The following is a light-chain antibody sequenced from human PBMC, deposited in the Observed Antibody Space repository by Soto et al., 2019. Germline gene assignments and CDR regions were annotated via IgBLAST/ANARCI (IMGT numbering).Light chain of an antibody. CDR2: GAS. Sequence: EIVMTQSPATLSVSPGERVTLSCRASQSVSSNLAWYQQKLGQAPRLLIYGASTRATGIPARFSGSGSGTEFTLTISSLQSEDFAVYYWRQYNPKSYTFGQGTKLEIK. V-gene: IGKV3-15*01. J-gene: IGKJ2*01. CDR3: RQYNPKSYT. CDR1: QSVSSN.